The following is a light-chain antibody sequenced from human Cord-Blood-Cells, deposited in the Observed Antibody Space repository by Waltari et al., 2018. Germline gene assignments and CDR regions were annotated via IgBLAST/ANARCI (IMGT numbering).Light chain of an antibody. CDR1: QSISSW. CDR2: KAS. Sequence: DIQMTQSPSTLSASVGDRVTITCRASQSISSWLAWYQQKPGKAPKLLIYKASSLESGVPSRFSGSGSGTEFTLTISNLQPDDFATYYCQQYNSWTFGQGTKVEIK. J-gene: IGKJ1*01. V-gene: IGKV1-5*03. CDR3: QQYNSWT.